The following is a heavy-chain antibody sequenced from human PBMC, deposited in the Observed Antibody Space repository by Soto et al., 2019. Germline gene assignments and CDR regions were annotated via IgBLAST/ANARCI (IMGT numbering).Heavy chain of an antibody. Sequence: PSETLSLTCTVSGGSISSSSYYWGWIRQPPGKGLEWIGSIYYSGSTYYNPSLKSRVTISVDTSKNQFSLKLSSVTAADTAVYYCARDSDYYGSGSYYNLLDYWGQGTTVTVSS. CDR3: ARDSDYYGSGSYYNLLDY. D-gene: IGHD3-10*01. CDR1: GGSISSSSYY. J-gene: IGHJ4*03. V-gene: IGHV4-39*02. CDR2: IYYSGST.